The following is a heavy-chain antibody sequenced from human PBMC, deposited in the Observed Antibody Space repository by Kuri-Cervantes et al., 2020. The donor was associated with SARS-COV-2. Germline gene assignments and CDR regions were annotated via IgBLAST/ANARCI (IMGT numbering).Heavy chain of an antibody. D-gene: IGHD3-22*01. CDR1: GFTFSDYY. J-gene: IGHJ4*02. Sequence: GGSLRLSCAASGFTFSDYYMSWIRQAPGKGLEWVSYISSSSSYTNYADSVKGRFTISRDNAKNSLYLQMNSLRAEDTAVYYCARGRNYYDSSGQSYWGQGTLVTVSS. V-gene: IGHV3-11*06. CDR2: ISSSSSYT. CDR3: ARGRNYYDSSGQSY.